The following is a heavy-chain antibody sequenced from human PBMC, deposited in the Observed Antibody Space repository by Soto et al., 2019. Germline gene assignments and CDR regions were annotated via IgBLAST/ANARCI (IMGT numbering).Heavy chain of an antibody. CDR3: ARASFSGRFYPYYFDY. J-gene: IGHJ4*02. Sequence: TLSLTCTVSGGSFSSGDYYWSWIRQPPGKGLAWIGHISNSGSTYYSPSLKSRLSISVDTSKNQSSLKLSSVTAADTAVYYCARASFSGRFYPYYFDYWGQGTLVTVSS. V-gene: IGHV4-30-4*01. CDR1: GGSFSSGDYY. D-gene: IGHD1-26*01. CDR2: ISNSGST.